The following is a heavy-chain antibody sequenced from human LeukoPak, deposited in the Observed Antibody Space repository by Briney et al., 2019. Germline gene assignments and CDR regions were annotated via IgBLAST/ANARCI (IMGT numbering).Heavy chain of an antibody. D-gene: IGHD3-22*01. CDR1: GFTFSSYA. Sequence: GGSLRLSCAASGFTFSSYAMSWVRQAPGKGLEWVSAISGSGGSTYYADSVKGRFTISRDNSKNTLYLQMNSLRAEDTAVYYCAKDHSEYMIVVVPDFDYWAREPWSPSPQ. J-gene: IGHJ4*02. V-gene: IGHV3-23*01. CDR3: AKDHSEYMIVVVPDFDY. CDR2: ISGSGGST.